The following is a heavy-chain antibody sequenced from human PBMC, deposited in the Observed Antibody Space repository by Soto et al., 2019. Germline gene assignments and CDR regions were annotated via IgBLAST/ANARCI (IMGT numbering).Heavy chain of an antibody. CDR3: ARVGRLITAAGLLDA. CDR1: NGSIVSYY. V-gene: IGHV4-59*01. CDR2: IYYSGST. J-gene: IGHJ5*02. D-gene: IGHD6-13*01. Sequence: PSETLSLTCTISNGSIVSYYWTWIRQPPGKGLEWIGHIYYSGSTNYNPSLKSRLTLSLDTSKNQFSLKLTSVTAADTAVYYCARVGRLITAAGLLDAWGQGTLVTVPQ.